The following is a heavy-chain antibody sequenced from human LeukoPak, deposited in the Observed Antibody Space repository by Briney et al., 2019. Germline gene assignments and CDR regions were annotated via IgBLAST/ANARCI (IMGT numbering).Heavy chain of an antibody. CDR3: ARGIGWYFDL. Sequence: SETLSLTCTVSGGSISSYYWSWIRQPPGKGLEWIGEINHSGSTNYNPSLKSRVTISVDTSKNQFSLKLSSVTAADTAVYYCARGIGWYFDLWGRGTLVTVSS. V-gene: IGHV4-34*01. J-gene: IGHJ2*01. CDR1: GGSISSYY. D-gene: IGHD2-15*01. CDR2: INHSGST.